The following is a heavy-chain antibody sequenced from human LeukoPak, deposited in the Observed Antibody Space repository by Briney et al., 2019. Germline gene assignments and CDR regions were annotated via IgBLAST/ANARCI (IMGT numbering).Heavy chain of an antibody. J-gene: IGHJ3*02. CDR1: GFTFSAYA. Sequence: PGGSLRLSCEASGFTFSAYAMTWVRQAPGKGLEWVAVISYDGSNKYYADSVKGRFTISRDNSKNTLYLQMNSLRVEDTAVYYCAKDFGELLYGDAFDIWGQGTMVGVSS. CDR3: AKDFGELLYGDAFDI. D-gene: IGHD3-10*01. V-gene: IGHV3-30*18. CDR2: ISYDGSNK.